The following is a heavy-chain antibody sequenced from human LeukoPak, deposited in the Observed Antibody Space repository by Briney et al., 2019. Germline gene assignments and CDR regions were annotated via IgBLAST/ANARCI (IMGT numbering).Heavy chain of an antibody. D-gene: IGHD4-23*01. CDR3: ARDEDYGGNSNNAFDI. CDR2: IYYSGST. J-gene: IGHJ3*02. Sequence: PSETLSLTCTVSGGSISSYYWSWIRQPPGKGLEWIGYIYYSGSTNYNPPLKSRVTISVDTSKNQFSLKLSSVTAADTAVYYCARDEDYGGNSNNAFDIWGQGTMVTVSS. CDR1: GGSISSYY. V-gene: IGHV4-59*01.